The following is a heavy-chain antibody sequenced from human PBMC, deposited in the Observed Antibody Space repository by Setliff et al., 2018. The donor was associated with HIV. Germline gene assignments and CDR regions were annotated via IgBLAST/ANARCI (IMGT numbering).Heavy chain of an antibody. V-gene: IGHV4-61*09. CDR2: IHTSGST. D-gene: IGHD3-22*01. CDR3: ARGSSGSDRTEYDDAFDI. J-gene: IGHJ3*02. Sequence: SETLSLTCTVSAGTISSGSSYWSWIRRPAGKGLEWTGHIHTSGSTNSNPSLKSRVTISVDTSKNLFSLKMSSVTAADTAIYYCARGSSGSDRTEYDDAFDIWGQGTVVTVSS. CDR1: AGTISSGSSY.